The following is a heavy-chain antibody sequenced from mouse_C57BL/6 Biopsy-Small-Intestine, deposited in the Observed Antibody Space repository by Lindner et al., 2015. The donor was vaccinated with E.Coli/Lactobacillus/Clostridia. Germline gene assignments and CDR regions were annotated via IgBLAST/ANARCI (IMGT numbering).Heavy chain of an antibody. J-gene: IGHJ1*01. Sequence: SVKVSCKASGYSFVTYGLSWVRQAPGQGLEWMGWISAYNANTNYAQKFQGRLTMTRDTTTSTAYMELRNLRSDDTAVYYCARGVITLPFDVWGQGTMVTVSS. CDR3: ARGVITLPFDV. D-gene: IGHD2-4*01. CDR1: GYSFVTYG. V-gene: IGHV1S40*01. CDR2: ISAYNANT.